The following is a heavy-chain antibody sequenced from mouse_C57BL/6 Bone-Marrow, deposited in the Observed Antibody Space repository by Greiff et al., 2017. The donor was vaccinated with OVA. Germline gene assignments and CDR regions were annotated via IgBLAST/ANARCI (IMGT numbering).Heavy chain of an antibody. V-gene: IGHV1-22*01. CDR3: AKEGLGLAFAY. CDR2: INPNNGGT. CDR1: GYTFTDYN. D-gene: IGHD4-1*01. J-gene: IGHJ3*01. Sequence: EVQRVESGPELVKPGASVKMSCKASGYTFTDYNMHWVKQSHGKSLEWIGYINPNNGGTSYNQKFKGKATLTVNKSSSTAYMELRSLTSEDSAVYYCAKEGLGLAFAYWGQGTLVTVSA.